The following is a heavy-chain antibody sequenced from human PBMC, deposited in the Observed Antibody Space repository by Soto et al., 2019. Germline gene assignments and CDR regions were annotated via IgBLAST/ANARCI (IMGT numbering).Heavy chain of an antibody. J-gene: IGHJ4*02. Sequence: GGSLRLSCAASGFTFSATWMNWVRQAPGKGLAWVGRIKSKADYGTIDYAAPVKGRITISRDDSKNMLYLEINSLKTEDTGVYYCSADDSSGYYYGTFDYWGQGALVTVSS. CDR3: SADDSSGYYYGTFDY. CDR1: GFTFSATW. V-gene: IGHV3-15*07. D-gene: IGHD3-22*01. CDR2: IKSKADYGTI.